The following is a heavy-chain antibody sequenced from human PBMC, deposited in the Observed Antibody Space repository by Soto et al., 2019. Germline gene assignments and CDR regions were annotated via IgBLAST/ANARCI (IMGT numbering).Heavy chain of an antibody. J-gene: IGHJ6*02. Sequence: QVQLVQSGAEVKKPGASVKVSCKASGYTFTSYDINWVRQATGQGREWMGWMNPNSGNTGYAQKFQGRVTMTRNTSISTAYMDMRSLRSEDTAVYYCEREKTAYGMDVWGQATTVTVSS. CDR2: MNPNSGNT. V-gene: IGHV1-8*01. CDR3: EREKTAYGMDV. CDR1: GYTFTSYD.